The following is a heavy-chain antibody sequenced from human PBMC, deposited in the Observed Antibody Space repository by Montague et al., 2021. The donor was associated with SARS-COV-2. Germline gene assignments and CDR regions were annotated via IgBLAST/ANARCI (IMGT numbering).Heavy chain of an antibody. CDR1: GFLFSSYE. CDR2: ISNSGDTK. Sequence: SRSLSFSASGFLFSSYEMNSVRQAPGKGLEWVSYISNSGDTKYYADSVKGRFTISRDNAKNSLYLQMSSLRAEDTAVYYCARAGEDYYYDSSGFLYWGQGILVTVSS. CDR3: ARAGEDYYYDSSGFLY. J-gene: IGHJ4*02. D-gene: IGHD3-22*01. V-gene: IGHV3-48*03.